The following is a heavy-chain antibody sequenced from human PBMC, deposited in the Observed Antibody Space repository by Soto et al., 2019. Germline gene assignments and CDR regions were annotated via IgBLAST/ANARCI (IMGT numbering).Heavy chain of an antibody. J-gene: IGHJ6*01. CDR1: GGTFSSYA. D-gene: IGHD7-27*01. CDR3: SRDKDTALGF. Sequence: QVQLVQSGAEVKKPGSSVKVSCKASGGTFSSYAISWVRQAPGQGLEWMGGIIPIFGTANYAQKFQGRVTITADKSTSTAYLEVSSLRSADTAVYYWSRDKDTALGFLGQGTPVTVSS. V-gene: IGHV1-69*06. CDR2: IIPIFGTA.